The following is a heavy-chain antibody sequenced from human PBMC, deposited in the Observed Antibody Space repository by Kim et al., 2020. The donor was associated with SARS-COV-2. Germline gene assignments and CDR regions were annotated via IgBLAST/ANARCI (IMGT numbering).Heavy chain of an antibody. Sequence: SETLSLTCTVSGGSISSYYWSWIRQPPGKGLEWIGYIYYSGSTNYNPSLKSRVTISVDTSKNQFSLKLSSVTAADTAVYYCARGPNYDFWSGYYLFPLSDSYGMYVWGQGTTVTVSS. CDR3: ARGPNYDFWSGYYLFPLSDSYGMYV. D-gene: IGHD3-3*01. V-gene: IGHV4-59*01. CDR1: GGSISSYY. CDR2: IYYSGST. J-gene: IGHJ6*02.